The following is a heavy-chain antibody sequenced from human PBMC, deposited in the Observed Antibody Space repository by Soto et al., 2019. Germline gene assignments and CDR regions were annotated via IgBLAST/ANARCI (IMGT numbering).Heavy chain of an antibody. Sequence: ASVKVCCKASGYTFTSYGSRWVRQAPGQGLEWMGWISAYNGNTNYAQKLQGRVTMTTDTSTSTAYMELRSLRSDDTAVYYCARDNYGDFDYWGQGTLVTVSS. CDR3: ARDNYGDFDY. V-gene: IGHV1-18*01. D-gene: IGHD4-17*01. CDR2: ISAYNGNT. CDR1: GYTFTSYG. J-gene: IGHJ4*02.